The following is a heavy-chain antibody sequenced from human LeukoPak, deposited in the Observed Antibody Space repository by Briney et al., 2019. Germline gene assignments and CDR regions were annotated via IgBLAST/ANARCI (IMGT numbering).Heavy chain of an antibody. CDR3: ARHRGPIAADGWFDP. Sequence: SETLSLTCTVSGGSISSSSYYWGWIRQPPGKGLEWIGSIYYSGSTYYNPSLKSRVTISVDTSKNQFSLKLGSVTAAGTAVYYCARHRGPIAADGWFDPWGQGTLVTVSS. J-gene: IGHJ5*02. CDR2: IYYSGST. CDR1: GGSISSSSYY. V-gene: IGHV4-39*01. D-gene: IGHD6-13*01.